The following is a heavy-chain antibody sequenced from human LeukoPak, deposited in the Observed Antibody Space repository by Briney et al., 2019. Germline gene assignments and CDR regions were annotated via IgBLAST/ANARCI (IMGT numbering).Heavy chain of an antibody. CDR2: ISGSGGST. CDR1: GFTFSSYA. V-gene: IGHV3-23*01. Sequence: GGSLRLSCAASGFTFSSYAMSWVRQAPGKGLEWVSAISGSGGSTYYADSVKGRFTISRDNSKNTLYLQMNSLRAEDTAVYYCAKDRESGFDCSGGSCYSVWFDPWGQGTLVTVSS. CDR3: AKDRESGFDCSGGSCYSVWFDP. J-gene: IGHJ5*02. D-gene: IGHD2-15*01.